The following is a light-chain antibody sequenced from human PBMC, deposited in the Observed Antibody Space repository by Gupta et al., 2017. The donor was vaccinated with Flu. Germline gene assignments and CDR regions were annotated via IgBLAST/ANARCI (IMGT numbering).Light chain of an antibody. CDR3: QQYNSYPLT. CDR1: QRITNA. Sequence: IQMTQSPSPLSSSVGDRVTITCRASQRITNALGWYQQKPGKAPKRLIYAASSLESGVPSRFSGSGSGTEFTLTISSLQPEDFAIYYCQQYNSYPLTFGQGTKVEIK. CDR2: AAS. J-gene: IGKJ1*01. V-gene: IGKV1-17*01.